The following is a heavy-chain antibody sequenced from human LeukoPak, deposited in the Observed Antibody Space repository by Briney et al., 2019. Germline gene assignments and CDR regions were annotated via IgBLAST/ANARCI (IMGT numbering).Heavy chain of an antibody. CDR1: GFTFSSYS. CDR3: ARDAGPSGSNY. V-gene: IGHV3-48*01. CDR2: ISSSSSTI. J-gene: IGHJ4*02. Sequence: GGSLRLSCAASGFTFSSYSMNWVRQAPGKGLEWVSYISSSSSTIYYADSVKGRFTISRDNAKNSLYLQMNSLRAEDTAVYYCARDAGPSGSNYWGQGTLVTVSS. D-gene: IGHD1-26*01.